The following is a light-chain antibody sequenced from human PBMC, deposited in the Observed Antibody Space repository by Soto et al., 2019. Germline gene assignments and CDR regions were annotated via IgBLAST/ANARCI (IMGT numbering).Light chain of an antibody. V-gene: IGKV3-20*01. Sequence: EIVLTQSPGTLSLSPGERASLSCRASPSVASNFLAWYQHKPGQAPRLLIYGASSRATGIPDRFSGSGSGTDFILTISRLEPEDFAVYYCQLYGNSPTFGQGTKVEIK. CDR1: PSVASNF. CDR2: GAS. CDR3: QLYGNSPT. J-gene: IGKJ1*01.